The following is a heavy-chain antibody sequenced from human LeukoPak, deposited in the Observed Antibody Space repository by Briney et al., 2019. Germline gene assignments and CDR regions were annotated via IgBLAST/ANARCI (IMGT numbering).Heavy chain of an antibody. CDR1: GFTFSSYA. Sequence: GGSLRLSCAASGFTFSSYAMSWVRQAPGKGLEWVSAISGSGGSTYYADSVEGRFTISRDNSKNTLYLQMNSLRAEDTAVYYCAKDQHQLPLFDYWGQGTLVTVSS. V-gene: IGHV3-23*01. J-gene: IGHJ4*02. CDR3: AKDQHQLPLFDY. CDR2: ISGSGGST. D-gene: IGHD2-2*01.